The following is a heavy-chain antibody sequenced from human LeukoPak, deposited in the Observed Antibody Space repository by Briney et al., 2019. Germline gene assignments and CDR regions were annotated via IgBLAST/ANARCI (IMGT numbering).Heavy chain of an antibody. Sequence: PSETLSLTCAVYGGSFSGYYWSWIRQPPGKGLEWIGEINHSGSTNYNPSLKSRVTISVDTSKNQFSLKLSSVTAADTAVYYCARGGRYYYDSSGYGRGYYYYMDVWGKGTTVTVSS. D-gene: IGHD3-22*01. CDR3: ARGGRYYYDSSGYGRGYYYYMDV. CDR2: INHSGST. CDR1: GGSFSGYY. J-gene: IGHJ6*03. V-gene: IGHV4-34*01.